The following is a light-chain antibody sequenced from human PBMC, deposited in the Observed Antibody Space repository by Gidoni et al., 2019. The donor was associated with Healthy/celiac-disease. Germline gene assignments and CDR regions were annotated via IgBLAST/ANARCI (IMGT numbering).Light chain of an antibody. J-gene: IGLJ1*01. CDR2: QDS. Sequence: SYELTQTPSVSVSPGQTASITCSGDKLGDKYACWYQQKPGQSPVLVIYQDSKRPSGIPERFSGSNSGTTATLTISGTQAMDEADYYCQAWDSSTAFFGTGTKVTVL. CDR1: KLGDKY. CDR3: QAWDSSTAF. V-gene: IGLV3-1*01.